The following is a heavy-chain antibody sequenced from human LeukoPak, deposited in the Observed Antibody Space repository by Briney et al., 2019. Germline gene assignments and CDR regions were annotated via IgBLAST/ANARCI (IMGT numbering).Heavy chain of an antibody. CDR3: ARDRNYDSSGYYYHWFDP. D-gene: IGHD3-22*01. J-gene: IGHJ5*02. CDR2: IYHSRST. CDR1: GGSISSGGYS. V-gene: IGHV4-30-2*01. Sequence: PSETLSLTCAVSGGSISSGGYSWSWIRQPPGKGLEWIGYIYHSRSTYYNPSLKSRVTISVDRSKNQFSLKLSSVTAADTAVYYCARDRNYDSSGYYYHWFDPWGQGTLVTVSS.